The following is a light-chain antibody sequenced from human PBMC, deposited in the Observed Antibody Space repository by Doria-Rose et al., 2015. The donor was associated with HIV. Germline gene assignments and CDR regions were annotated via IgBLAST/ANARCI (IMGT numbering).Light chain of an antibody. J-gene: IGKJ1*01. CDR1: QSYSSTY. CDR3: HQYGTSWT. Sequence: LTQSPGTLSLSPGERATLSCRTSQSYSSTYLAWYQQKPGQAPSLLIYDGSTRATGIPDRFSASGSGTDFTLTINRLEPEDFALYYCHQYGTSWTFGQGTKVEI. V-gene: IGKV3-20*01. CDR2: DGS.